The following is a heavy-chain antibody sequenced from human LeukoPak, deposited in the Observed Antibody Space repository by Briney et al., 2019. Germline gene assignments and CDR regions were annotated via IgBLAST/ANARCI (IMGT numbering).Heavy chain of an antibody. CDR3: AERSYGDYYYGMDV. CDR1: GFTLSSYA. D-gene: IGHD4-17*01. J-gene: IGHJ6*02. V-gene: IGHV3-23*01. CDR2: ISSSDGST. Sequence: GGSLRLSCAASGFTLSSYALSWVRQAPGKGLEWVSSISSSDGSTFYADSVKGRFTISRGEPKNTLYLQMNSLRVEDTAVYYCAERSYGDYYYGMDVWGQGTTVTVSS.